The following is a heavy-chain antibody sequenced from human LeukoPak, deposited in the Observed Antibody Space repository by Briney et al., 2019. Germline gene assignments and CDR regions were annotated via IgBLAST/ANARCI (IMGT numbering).Heavy chain of an antibody. Sequence: SGGSLRLSCAASGFTFSSYWMHWVRQAPGKGLVWVSRINSDGSSTSYADSVKGRFTISRDNAKNTLYLQMNSLRAEDTAVYYCARGISSGWEGPFDYWGQGTLVTVSS. CDR2: INSDGSST. CDR3: ARGISSGWEGPFDY. D-gene: IGHD6-19*01. V-gene: IGHV3-74*01. CDR1: GFTFSSYW. J-gene: IGHJ4*02.